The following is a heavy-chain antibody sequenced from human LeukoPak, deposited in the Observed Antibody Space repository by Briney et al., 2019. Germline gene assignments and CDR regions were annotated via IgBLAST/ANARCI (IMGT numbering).Heavy chain of an antibody. CDR2: FSWDGGSK. Sequence: PGGSLRLSCAASGFTFDDYTMHWVRQAPGKGLEWVSLFSWDGGSKYYADSVKGRFTISRDNSKNSLYLQMNSLRTEDTALYYCTKETESQRSIDYWGQGTLVTVSS. CDR1: GFTFDDYT. D-gene: IGHD5-24*01. CDR3: TKETESQRSIDY. J-gene: IGHJ4*02. V-gene: IGHV3-43*01.